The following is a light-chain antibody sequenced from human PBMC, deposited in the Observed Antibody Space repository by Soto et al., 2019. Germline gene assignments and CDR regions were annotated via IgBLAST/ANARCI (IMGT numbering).Light chain of an antibody. CDR1: QTVYNNY. CDR3: QQYGNSLT. CDR2: AAS. V-gene: IGKV3-20*01. J-gene: IGKJ4*01. Sequence: EIVVTQCPVTLSLSRGERATLSCRASQTVYNNYIAWYQQKPGQAPRPLIYAASRRATGIQDRFSGSGSGTDFTLSISRLEPEDSAVYYCQQYGNSLTCGGGTKVDIK.